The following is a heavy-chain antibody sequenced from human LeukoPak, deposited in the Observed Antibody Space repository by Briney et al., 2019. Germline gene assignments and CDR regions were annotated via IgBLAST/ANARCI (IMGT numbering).Heavy chain of an antibody. J-gene: IGHJ4*02. CDR1: GGSISSYY. CDR3: ARDLSIGTVGAFDY. CDR2: IYYSGST. D-gene: IGHD4-17*01. Sequence: PSETLSLTCTVSGGSISSYYWNWIRQPPGKGLEWIGYIYYSGSTNYNPSLKSRVTISLDTSKNQFSLKLSSVTAADTAVYYCARDLSIGTVGAFDYWGQGTLVTVSS. V-gene: IGHV4-59*13.